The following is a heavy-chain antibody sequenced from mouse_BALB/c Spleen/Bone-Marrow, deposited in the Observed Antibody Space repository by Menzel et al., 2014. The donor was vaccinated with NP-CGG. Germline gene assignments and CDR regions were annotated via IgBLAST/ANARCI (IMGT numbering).Heavy chain of an antibody. CDR1: GYSFTGYN. CDR2: IDPYYGGA. J-gene: IGHJ4*01. V-gene: IGHV1-39*01. CDR3: ARSGDYDIYYAMDY. Sequence: VQLQQSGPELEKPGASVKISCKASGYSFTGYNMNWVKQSNGKSLEWIGNIDPYYGGASYNQKFKGKATLTVDKSSSTAYVQLKSLSSEDSAVYYCARSGDYDIYYAMDYWGQGTSVTVSS. D-gene: IGHD2-4*01.